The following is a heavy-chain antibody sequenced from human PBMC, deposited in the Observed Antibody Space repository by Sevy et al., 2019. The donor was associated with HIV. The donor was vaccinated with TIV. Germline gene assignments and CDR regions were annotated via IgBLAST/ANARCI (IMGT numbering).Heavy chain of an antibody. J-gene: IGHJ6*02. V-gene: IGHV3-30*04. Sequence: GGSLRLSCAASGFTFSSYAMHWVRQAPGKGLEWVAVISYDGSNKYYADSVKGRFTISRDNSKKSLYLQMNSLRAEDTAVYYCARVLGIVVVQAADYYGMDVWGQGTTVTVSS. CDR1: GFTFSSYA. CDR2: ISYDGSNK. D-gene: IGHD2-2*01. CDR3: ARVLGIVVVQAADYYGMDV.